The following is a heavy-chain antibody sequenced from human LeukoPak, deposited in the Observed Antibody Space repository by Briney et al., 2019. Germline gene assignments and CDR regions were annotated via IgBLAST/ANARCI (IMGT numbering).Heavy chain of an antibody. V-gene: IGHV1-69*04. CDR3: ARDRWTTVTTNWFDP. CDR1: GGTFSSYA. D-gene: IGHD4-17*01. J-gene: IGHJ5*02. CDR2: IIPILGIA. Sequence: GASVKVSCKASGGTFSSYAISWVRQAPGQGLEWMGRIIPILGIANYAQKFQGRVTITADKSTSTAYMELSSLRSEDTAVYCCARDRWTTVTTNWFDPWGQGTLVTVSS.